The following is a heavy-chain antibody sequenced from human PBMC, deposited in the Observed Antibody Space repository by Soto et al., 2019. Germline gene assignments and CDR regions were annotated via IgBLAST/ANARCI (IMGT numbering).Heavy chain of an antibody. CDR2: IYSSGAT. D-gene: IGHD2-21*02. V-gene: IGHV4-4*07. CDR3: ARGPFCGNDCYFEV. CDR1: GGSISGFY. Sequence: SETLSLTCTVAGGSISGFYWSWVRQPAGKGLEWIGRIYSSGATKYNPSLRNRVTMSVDTSTDQYYLNLASMTAADTAVYFCARGPFCGNDCYFEVWGQGTQVTVSS. J-gene: IGHJ4*02.